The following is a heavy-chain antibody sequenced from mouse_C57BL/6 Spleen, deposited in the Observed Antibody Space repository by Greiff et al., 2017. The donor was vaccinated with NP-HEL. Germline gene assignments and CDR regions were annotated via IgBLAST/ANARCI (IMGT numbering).Heavy chain of an antibody. Sequence: QVQLQQPGAELVKPGASVKLSCKASGYTFTSYWMQWVKQRPGQGLEWIGEIDPSDSYTNYNQKFKGKATLTVDPSSSTAYMQLSSLTSEDSAVYYCARSHYYGSSPWYFDVWGTGTTVTVSS. D-gene: IGHD1-1*01. CDR1: GYTFTSYW. J-gene: IGHJ1*03. V-gene: IGHV1-50*01. CDR2: IDPSDSYT. CDR3: ARSHYYGSSPWYFDV.